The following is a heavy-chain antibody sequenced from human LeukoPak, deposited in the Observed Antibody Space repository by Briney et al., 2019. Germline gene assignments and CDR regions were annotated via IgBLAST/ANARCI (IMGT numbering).Heavy chain of an antibody. CDR2: ISYDGSNK. D-gene: IGHD6-19*01. J-gene: IGHJ4*02. Sequence: PGGSLRLSCAASGFTFSSYAMHWVRQAPGKGLEWVAVISYDGSNKYYADSVKGRFTISRDNSKNSLYLQMNSLRAEDTAVYYCARVDHGYSSGWYVGFMDYWGQGTLVTVSS. V-gene: IGHV3-30-3*01. CDR1: GFTFSSYA. CDR3: ARVDHGYSSGWYVGFMDY.